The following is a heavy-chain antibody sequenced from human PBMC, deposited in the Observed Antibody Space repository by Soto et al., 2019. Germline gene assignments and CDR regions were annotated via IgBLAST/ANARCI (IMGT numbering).Heavy chain of an antibody. J-gene: IGHJ6*03. CDR2: IKSKTDGGTT. CDR3: ARCYVSEVKNYYCYFIDF. CDR1: GFTFSNAW. Sequence: PQGALRLSYAASGFTFSNAWMSWVRQAPWKGLEWVGRIKSKTDGGTTDYAAPVKGRFTISRDDSKNTLYLQMNSLKTEDTAVYYCARCYVSEVKNYYCYFIDFRSRGT. D-gene: IGHD2-2*01. V-gene: IGHV3-15*01.